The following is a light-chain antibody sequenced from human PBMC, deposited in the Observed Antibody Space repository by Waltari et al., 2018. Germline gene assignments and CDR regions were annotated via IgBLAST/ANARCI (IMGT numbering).Light chain of an antibody. CDR2: DAS. V-gene: IGKV3-11*01. CDR3: QQRSNWPLT. CDR1: QSVSSS. J-gene: IGKJ4*01. Sequence: EIVLTQSPATLSLSPGERATLSCRASQSVSSSLAWIQQKPGQALSLLIYDASNRATGIPVRFSGSGSETDFTLTISSLEPEDFAVYYCQQRSNWPLTFGGGTKVEIK.